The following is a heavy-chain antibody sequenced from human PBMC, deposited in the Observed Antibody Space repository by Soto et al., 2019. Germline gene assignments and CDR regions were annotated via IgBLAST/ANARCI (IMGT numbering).Heavy chain of an antibody. CDR1: EFTFSIYA. CDR2: IGRAGRRT. D-gene: IGHD3-9*01. V-gene: IGHV3-23*01. Sequence: PEGSLRLSCAASEFTFSIYAMSWIRQALGLGLKWFSSIGRAGRRTYYADSVKGRFTISRVNYKYTVYLQMNSLRADDNAVYYFARGALSTYFDWGQGNLVTV. J-gene: IGHJ4*02. CDR3: ARGALSTYFD.